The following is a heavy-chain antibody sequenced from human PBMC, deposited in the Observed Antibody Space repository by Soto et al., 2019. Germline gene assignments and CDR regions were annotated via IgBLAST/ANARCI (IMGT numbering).Heavy chain of an antibody. J-gene: IGHJ6*02. D-gene: IGHD6-19*01. CDR1: GADINTYS. Sequence: SETLSLTCSFSGADINTYSWTWIRQPAGKGLEWIGRIYTSASINYNPSLKGRVTLSVDTSTNQVSPRLASVTAADTAIYYCARDREAGYNFYYGMDVWGQGTTVTVSS. CDR3: ARDREAGYNFYYGMDV. V-gene: IGHV4-4*07. CDR2: IYTSASI.